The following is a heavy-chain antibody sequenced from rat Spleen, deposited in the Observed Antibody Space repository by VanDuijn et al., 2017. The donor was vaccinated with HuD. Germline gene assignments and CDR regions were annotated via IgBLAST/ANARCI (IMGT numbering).Heavy chain of an antibody. V-gene: IGHV5-31*01. CDR3: TRVNTMVHGMEA. Sequence: EVQLVESGGGLVQPGRSLRLSCVASGFTFNNYWMTWIRQAPGKGLEWVASIINTGGSTYYPDSVKGRFTISRDNAKSTLYLQMNSLRSEDTATYYCTRVNTMVHGMEAWGQGASVTVSS. D-gene: IGHD1-1*01. CDR2: IINTGGST. CDR1: GFTFNNYW. J-gene: IGHJ4*01.